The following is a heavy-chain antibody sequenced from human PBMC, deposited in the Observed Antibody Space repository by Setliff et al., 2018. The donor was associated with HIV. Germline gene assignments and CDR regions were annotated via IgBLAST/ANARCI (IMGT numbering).Heavy chain of an antibody. D-gene: IGHD3-3*01. Sequence: ASVKVSCKASGYTFTQYYIHWVRQAPGQGLEWMGIINPSGGSTGYAQKFQGRVTVTSDTATSTLHMELSSLRSDDTAVYYCARYLGSIKLFGVVIQGAFDIWGQGTMVTVSS. CDR3: ARYLGSIKLFGVVIQGAFDI. J-gene: IGHJ3*02. CDR1: GYTFTQYY. V-gene: IGHV1-46*01. CDR2: INPSGGST.